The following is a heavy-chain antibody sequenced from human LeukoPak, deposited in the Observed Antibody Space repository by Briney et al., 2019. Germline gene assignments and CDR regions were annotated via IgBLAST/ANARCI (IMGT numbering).Heavy chain of an antibody. V-gene: IGHV3-7*01. CDR2: MDPGGSQK. CDR1: GFTFNRSW. CDR3: AIWASGNY. D-gene: IGHD3-10*01. J-gene: IGHJ4*02. Sequence: GGSLRLSCAASGFTFNRSWMNWVRQAPGKGLEWVANMDPGGSQKRYVDSVKGRFTISKDYPGTSLYLEMNSLRTEDTAIYYCAIWASGNYWGQGTLVTVSS.